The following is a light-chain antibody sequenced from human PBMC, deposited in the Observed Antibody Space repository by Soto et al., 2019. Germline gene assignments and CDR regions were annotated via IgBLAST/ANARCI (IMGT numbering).Light chain of an antibody. J-gene: IGKJ1*01. CDR3: HHYTTYPWT. CDR1: ESVNDY. V-gene: IGKV1-5*03. Sequence: DIQMTQSPSTLSASVGDRVTVTCRASESVNDYLAWYQHKPGKATNLLIYRASRLESGVPSRFSGSASGTEFTLTISSLQPDEFATYYCHHYTTYPWTFGQGTKVEIK. CDR2: RAS.